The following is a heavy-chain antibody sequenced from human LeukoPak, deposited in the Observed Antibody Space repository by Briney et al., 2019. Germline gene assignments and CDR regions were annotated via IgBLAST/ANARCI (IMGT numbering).Heavy chain of an antibody. CDR2: INAGNGST. J-gene: IGHJ6*02. D-gene: IGHD3-22*01. V-gene: IGHV1-3*01. CDR3: ARSYYYDSSGYFDHYYGMDV. CDR1: GYIFTSYA. Sequence: ASVKVSCKASGYIFTSYAMSWVRQAPGQRLEWMGWINAGNGSTKYSQKFQGRVTITRDTSASTAYMELSSLRSEDTAVYYCARSYYYDSSGYFDHYYGMDVWATGPRSPSP.